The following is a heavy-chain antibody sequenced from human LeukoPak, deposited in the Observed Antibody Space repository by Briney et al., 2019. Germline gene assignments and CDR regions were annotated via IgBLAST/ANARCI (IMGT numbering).Heavy chain of an antibody. D-gene: IGHD2-2*01. CDR2: ISYSGST. Sequence: PSETLSLTCTVSGDSISSYYWSWIRQPPGKGLEWIGYISYSGSTNYNPSLKSRVTISVDTSKNQFSLKLSSVTAADTAVYYCTRGSSSWPARFDCWGQGTLVTVSS. CDR3: TRGSSSWPARFDC. CDR1: GDSISSYY. V-gene: IGHV4-59*01. J-gene: IGHJ1*01.